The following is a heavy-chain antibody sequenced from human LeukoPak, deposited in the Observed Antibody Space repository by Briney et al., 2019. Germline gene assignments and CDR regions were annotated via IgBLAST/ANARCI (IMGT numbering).Heavy chain of an antibody. CDR1: GGSISTYF. J-gene: IGHJ4*02. V-gene: IGHV4-59*01. D-gene: IGHD3-9*01. Sequence: SETLSLTCTVSGGSISTYFWSWIRQPPGKGLEWIGYIYYSGSTNYNPSLKSRVTISVDTSKNHFSLRLSSVTAADTAVYYCARAVGSFDWLPLFDYWXXXTXVTVS. CDR3: ARAVGSFDWLPLFDY. CDR2: IYYSGST.